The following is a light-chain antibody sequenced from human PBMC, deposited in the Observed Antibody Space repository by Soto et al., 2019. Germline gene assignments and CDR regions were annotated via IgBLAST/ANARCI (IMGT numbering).Light chain of an antibody. V-gene: IGLV2-14*01. CDR1: SSNIGSNT. J-gene: IGLJ3*02. CDR2: EVS. Sequence: QSVLTQPPSASGTPGQRVTIACSGTSSNIGSNTVNWYQQLPGKAPKLLIYEVSNRPSGVSNRFSGSKSGNTASLTISGLQAEDEADYYCSSYTTSSTLVFGGGTKLTVL. CDR3: SSYTTSSTLV.